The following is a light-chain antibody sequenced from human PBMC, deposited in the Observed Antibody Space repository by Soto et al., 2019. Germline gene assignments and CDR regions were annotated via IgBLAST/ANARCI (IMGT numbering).Light chain of an antibody. V-gene: IGKV3-15*01. J-gene: IGKJ1*01. CDR3: QQYNNWPRT. Sequence: EIVMTQSPATLSVSPGERATLSCRASQSVSSNLAWYQQKPGQAPRLLIYGASTRATGIPARFSGSGSGTEFTLTISSLQSEDFAIYSCQQYNNWPRTFGHGTKVDIK. CDR2: GAS. CDR1: QSVSSN.